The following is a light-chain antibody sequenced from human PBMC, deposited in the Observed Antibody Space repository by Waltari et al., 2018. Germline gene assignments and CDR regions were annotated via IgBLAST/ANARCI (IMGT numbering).Light chain of an antibody. J-gene: IGLJ3*02. CDR2: GDY. V-gene: IGLV3-21*02. CDR3: QVWDDSSNHWV. Sequence: SYVLTQPPSVSVAPGQQATITCGGDTIETEHVHWYQQKPGQAPLLGVYGDYVRPSGIPDRFSGTTSGNTATLTISRVEAGGEADYYCQVWDDSSNHWVFGGGTKLTVL. CDR1: TIETEH.